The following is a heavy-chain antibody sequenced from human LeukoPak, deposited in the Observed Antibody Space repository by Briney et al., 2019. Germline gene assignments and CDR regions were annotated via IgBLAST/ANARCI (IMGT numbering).Heavy chain of an antibody. J-gene: IGHJ3*02. CDR2: ISSSSSYI. V-gene: IGHV3-21*01. CDR1: GFTFSTYS. CDR3: ARPLEEDAFDI. Sequence: GGSLRLSCAASGFTFSTYSINWVRQAPGKGLEWVSSISSSSSYIYYADSVKGRFTISRDNAKNSLYLQMNSLRAEDTAVYYCARPLEEDAFDIWGQGTMVTVSS. D-gene: IGHD6-6*01.